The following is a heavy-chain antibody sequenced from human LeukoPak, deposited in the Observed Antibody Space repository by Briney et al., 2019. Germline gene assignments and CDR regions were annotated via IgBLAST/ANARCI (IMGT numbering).Heavy chain of an antibody. CDR1: GYTFTGYY. Sequence: ASVKVSCKASGYTFTGYYMHWVRQAPGQGLEWMGWINPNSGGTNYAQKFQGRVTMTRDTSISTAYMELSRLRSDDTAVYYCARDRSFTIVAGTRPLCYYYMDVWGKGTTVTVSS. D-gene: IGHD6-19*01. J-gene: IGHJ6*03. CDR2: INPNSGGT. V-gene: IGHV1-2*02. CDR3: ARDRSFTIVAGTRPLCYYYMDV.